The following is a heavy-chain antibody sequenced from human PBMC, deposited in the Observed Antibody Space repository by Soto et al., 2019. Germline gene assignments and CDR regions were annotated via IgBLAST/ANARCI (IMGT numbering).Heavy chain of an antibody. Sequence: EVQLLESGGGLVQPGGSLRLSCAASGITFSNYAMTWVRQAPGKGLEWVSVISDSGSFTFYADSVKGRFTISRDNSGGTIYLQMNSLRAEDTAIYYCAKRPLNWGRWYFDLWGRGNLVTVSS. CDR3: AKRPLNWGRWYFDL. V-gene: IGHV3-23*01. CDR1: GITFSNYA. D-gene: IGHD7-27*01. J-gene: IGHJ2*01. CDR2: ISDSGSFT.